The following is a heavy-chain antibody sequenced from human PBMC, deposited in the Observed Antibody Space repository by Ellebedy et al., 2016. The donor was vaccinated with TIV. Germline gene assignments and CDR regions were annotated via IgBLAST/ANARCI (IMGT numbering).Heavy chain of an antibody. V-gene: IGHV4-59*08. Sequence: MPSETLSLTCTVSGGSISSYHWSWVRQPPGKGLEWIGYIYYTGSTTYSPSLKSRVTMSVDTSNNHFSLKLSSVTAADTAMYYCARHKIEASNAFEIWGQGTMVTVSS. CDR3: ARHKIEASNAFEI. CDR2: IYYTGST. J-gene: IGHJ3*02. CDR1: GGSISSYH. D-gene: IGHD2/OR15-2a*01.